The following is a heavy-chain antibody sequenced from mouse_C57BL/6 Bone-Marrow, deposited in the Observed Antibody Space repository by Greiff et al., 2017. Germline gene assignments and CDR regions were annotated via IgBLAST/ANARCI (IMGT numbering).Heavy chain of an antibody. CDR3: ARPIYYGNYEFAY. CDR1: GYTFTSYW. CDR2: IYPGSGST. V-gene: IGHV1-55*01. Sequence: VQLQQPGAELVKPGASVKMSCKASGYTFTSYWITWVKQRPGQGLEWIGDIYPGSGSTNYNEKFKSKATLTVDTSSSTAYMQLSRLTSEDSAVYYCARPIYYGNYEFAYWGQGTLVTVSA. D-gene: IGHD2-1*01. J-gene: IGHJ3*01.